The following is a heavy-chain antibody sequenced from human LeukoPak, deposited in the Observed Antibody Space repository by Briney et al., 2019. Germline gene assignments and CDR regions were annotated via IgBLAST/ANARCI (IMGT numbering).Heavy chain of an antibody. Sequence: SETLSLTCTVSGGXISSYYWSWIRQPPGKGLEWIGYIYYSGSTNYNPSLKSRVTISLDTSKNQFSLKLTSVTDADTAVYYCATSYYGSSPNWFDPWGQGTLVTVSS. J-gene: IGHJ5*02. V-gene: IGHV4-59*01. CDR2: IYYSGST. CDR1: GGXISSYY. D-gene: IGHD3-22*01. CDR3: ATSYYGSSPNWFDP.